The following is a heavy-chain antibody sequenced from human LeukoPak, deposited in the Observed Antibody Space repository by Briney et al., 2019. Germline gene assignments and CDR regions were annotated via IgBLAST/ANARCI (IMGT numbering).Heavy chain of an antibody. CDR1: GGSISSSNW. Sequence: SGTLSLTCAVSGGSISSSNWWSWVRQPPGKGLEWIGEIYHSGSTYYNPSLKSRVTISVDRSKNQFSLKLSSVTAADTAVYYCARGGASKSSSWFDPWGQGTLVTVSS. V-gene: IGHV4-4*02. CDR2: IYHSGST. CDR3: ARGGASKSSSWFDP. J-gene: IGHJ5*02. D-gene: IGHD1-26*01.